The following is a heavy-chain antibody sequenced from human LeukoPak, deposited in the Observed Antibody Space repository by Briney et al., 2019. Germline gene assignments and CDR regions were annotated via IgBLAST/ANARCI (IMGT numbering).Heavy chain of an antibody. Sequence: PSETLSLTCTVSGGSLSSSSYYWGWIRQPPGKGLEWIGSSYYSGSTYYNPSLKSRVTISVDTSKNQFSLKLSSVTAADTAVYYCARDRIQLWLPLGAFDIWGQGTMVTVSS. CDR1: GGSLSSSSYY. CDR3: ARDRIQLWLPLGAFDI. V-gene: IGHV4-39*07. CDR2: SYYSGST. D-gene: IGHD5-18*01. J-gene: IGHJ3*02.